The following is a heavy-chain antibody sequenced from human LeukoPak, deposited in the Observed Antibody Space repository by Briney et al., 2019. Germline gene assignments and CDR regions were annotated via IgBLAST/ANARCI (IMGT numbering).Heavy chain of an antibody. V-gene: IGHV1-2*06. CDR2: INPNSGDT. D-gene: IGHD3-22*01. J-gene: IGHJ4*02. CDR3: ARALDSSGYYVVY. Sequence: GASVKVSCKASGYTFTGYSIHWVRQAPGQGLEWMGRINPNSGDTNYAPKFQGEVTMTRGTSISTAFMEVSRLRSDDAAVYYCARALDSSGYYVVYWGQGTLVTASS. CDR1: GYTFTGYS.